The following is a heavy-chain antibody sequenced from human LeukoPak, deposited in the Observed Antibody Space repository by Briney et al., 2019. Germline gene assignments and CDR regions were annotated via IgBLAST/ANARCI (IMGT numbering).Heavy chain of an antibody. Sequence: PGGSLRLSCAASGFTFSSYGMHWVRQAPGKGLEWVAVIWYDGSNKYYADSVKGRFTISRDNSKNTLYLQMNSLRAEDTALYYCARARGPIAVAGIEDYWGQGTLVTVSS. CDR3: ARARGPIAVAGIEDY. J-gene: IGHJ4*02. V-gene: IGHV3-33*01. CDR2: IWYDGSNK. D-gene: IGHD6-19*01. CDR1: GFTFSSYG.